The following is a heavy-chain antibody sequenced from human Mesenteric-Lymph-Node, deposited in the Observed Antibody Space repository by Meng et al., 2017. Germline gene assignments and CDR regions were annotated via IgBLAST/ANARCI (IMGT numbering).Heavy chain of an antibody. CDR1: GFTFSSYE. V-gene: IGHV3-48*03. CDR2: ISSSGSTI. Sequence: GESLKISCAASGFTFSSYEMNWVRQAPGKGLEWVSYISSSGSTIYYADSVKGRFTISRDNAKNSLYLQMNSLRAEDTAVYYCARDGVVPAAYNWFDPWGQGTLVTVSS. J-gene: IGHJ5*02. D-gene: IGHD2-2*01. CDR3: ARDGVVPAAYNWFDP.